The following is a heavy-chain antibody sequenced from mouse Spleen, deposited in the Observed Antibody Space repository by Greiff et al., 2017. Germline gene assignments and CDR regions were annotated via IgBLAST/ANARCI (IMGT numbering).Heavy chain of an antibody. J-gene: IGHJ1*01. D-gene: IGHD2-1*01. CDR2: ISSGGGNT. Sequence: EVKLVESGGGLVKLGGSLKLSCAASGFTFSSYAMSWVRQTPEKRLEWVATISSGGGNTYYPDSVKGRFTISRDNAKNTLYLQMSSLKSEDTAMYYCARRSIYYGNYGYFDVWGAGTTVTVSS. V-gene: IGHV5-9*04. CDR1: GFTFSSYA. CDR3: ARRSIYYGNYGYFDV.